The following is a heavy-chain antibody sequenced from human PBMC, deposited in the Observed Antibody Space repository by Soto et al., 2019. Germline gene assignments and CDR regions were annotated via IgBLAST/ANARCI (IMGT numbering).Heavy chain of an antibody. Sequence: QLQLQESGPGLVKPSETLSLTCTVSGGSISSSSFHWGWIRQPPGKGLEWIGSIYYSGSTYYSPSLKRRVPISVDTSKDQCSLKLSSVTAADTAVYYCARRERAAGTDWWFDPWGQGTLVTVSS. CDR1: GGSISSSSFH. CDR3: ARRERAAGTDWWFDP. V-gene: IGHV4-39*01. CDR2: IYYSGST. D-gene: IGHD6-13*01. J-gene: IGHJ5*02.